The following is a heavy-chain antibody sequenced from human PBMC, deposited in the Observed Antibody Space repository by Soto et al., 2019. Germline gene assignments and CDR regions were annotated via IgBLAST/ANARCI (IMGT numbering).Heavy chain of an antibody. J-gene: IGHJ4*02. V-gene: IGHV1-46*01. CDR3: ARRGQFDS. D-gene: IGHD3-10*01. Sequence: XSVNDSFQGTVYTFTSYYMHWVRQAPGQGLEWMGIINPSGGSTSYAQKFQGRVTMTRDTSTSTVYMELSSLRSEDTAVYYCARRGQFDSWGQGTLVTVSS. CDR1: VYTFTSYY. CDR2: INPSGGST.